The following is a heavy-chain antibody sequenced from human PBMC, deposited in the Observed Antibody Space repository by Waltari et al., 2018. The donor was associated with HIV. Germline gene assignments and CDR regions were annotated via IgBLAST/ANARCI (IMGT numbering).Heavy chain of an antibody. CDR3: ASGHNQDWTGTSRYSGDY. Sequence: QVQLVESGGDVVQPGRSLRLSCAASGFTFTTYPMHWVRQAPGKGLGWVAVISYDGANKFYADSVKGRFTISRDNSKNTLYLQMNSLRADDTAVYHCASGHNQDWTGTSRYSGDYWGQGTLVAVSS. D-gene: IGHD2-15*01. CDR1: GFTFTTYP. J-gene: IGHJ4*02. V-gene: IGHV3-30-3*01. CDR2: ISYDGANK.